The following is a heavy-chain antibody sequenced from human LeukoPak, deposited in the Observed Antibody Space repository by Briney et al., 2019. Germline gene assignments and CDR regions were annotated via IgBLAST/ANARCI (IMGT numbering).Heavy chain of an antibody. Sequence: SETLSLTCTVSGGSINSYYWSWIRQPPGKGLEWIGYIYYSGSTNYNPSLKSRVTISVDTSKNQFSLKLSSVTAADTAVYYCARVDTMVPNWFDPWGQGTLVTISS. CDR3: ARVDTMVPNWFDP. J-gene: IGHJ5*02. CDR2: IYYSGST. D-gene: IGHD3-10*01. V-gene: IGHV4-59*01. CDR1: GGSINSYY.